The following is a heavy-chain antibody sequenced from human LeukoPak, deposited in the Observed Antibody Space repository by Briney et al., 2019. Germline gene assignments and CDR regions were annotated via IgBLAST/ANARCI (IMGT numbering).Heavy chain of an antibody. J-gene: IGHJ5*02. V-gene: IGHV3-15*01. Sequence: PGGSLRLSCAVYGLDFRNAWMSWVRQAPGKGLEWVGRIRSEADGGTTDYAAPVRGRCTISRDDSRNTFYVRMHSLRPEDTALYYCIPGGHWFAHWGQGTLVTVPS. CDR3: IPGGHWFAH. CDR2: IRSEADGGTT. CDR1: GLDFRNAW.